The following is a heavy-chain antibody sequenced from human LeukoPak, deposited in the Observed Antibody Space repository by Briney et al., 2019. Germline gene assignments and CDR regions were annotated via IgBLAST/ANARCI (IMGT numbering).Heavy chain of an antibody. V-gene: IGHV3-33*01. D-gene: IGHD2-2*01. Sequence: PGRSLRLSCAASGFTFSSYGMHWVRQAPGKGLEWVAVIWYDGSNKYYADSVKGRFTISRDTSKNTLYLQMNSLRVEDTAVYFCGRGVGSTSYYGMDVWGQGTTVTVSS. J-gene: IGHJ6*02. CDR2: IWYDGSNK. CDR3: GRGVGSTSYYGMDV. CDR1: GFTFSSYG.